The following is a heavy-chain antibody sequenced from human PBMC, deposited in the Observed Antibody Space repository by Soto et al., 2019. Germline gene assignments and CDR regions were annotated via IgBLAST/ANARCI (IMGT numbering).Heavy chain of an antibody. CDR3: ARVPSPFDFYYAMDV. D-gene: IGHD3-16*01. V-gene: IGHV4-4*09. Sequence: SETLSLTCTVSGGSISSYYWSWIRQAPGKGLEWIXYXFXXXTXYXXXSXXXXLTMSLDTSQNQFSLKLNSVTAADTAVYFCARVPSPFDFYYAMDVWGQGTTVTVSS. CDR1: GGSISSYY. CDR2: XFXXXTX. J-gene: IGHJ6*02.